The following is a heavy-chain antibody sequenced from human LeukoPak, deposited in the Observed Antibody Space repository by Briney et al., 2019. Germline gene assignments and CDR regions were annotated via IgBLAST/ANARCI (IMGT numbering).Heavy chain of an antibody. Sequence: GGSLRLSCAASGFTFSSYAMHWVRQAPGKGLEWVAVISYDGSNKYYADSVKGRFTISRDNSKNTLYLQMNSLRAEDTAMYYCTTRSPARYCSDGACYSSADYWSQGTLVTVSS. J-gene: IGHJ4*02. CDR1: GFTFSSYA. V-gene: IGHV3-30-3*01. CDR2: ISYDGSNK. D-gene: IGHD2-15*01. CDR3: TTRSPARYCSDGACYSSADY.